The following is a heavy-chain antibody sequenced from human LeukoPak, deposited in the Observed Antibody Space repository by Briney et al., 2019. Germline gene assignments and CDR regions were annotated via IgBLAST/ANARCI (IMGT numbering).Heavy chain of an antibody. Sequence: SVKVSCKASGGTFISYAISWVRQAPGQGLEWMGRIIPIFGTANYAQKFQGRVTITTDESTSTAYMELSSLRSEDTAVYYCARESPPPMTTVTNYFDYWGQGTLVTVSS. CDR3: ARESPPPMTTVTNYFDY. V-gene: IGHV1-69*05. CDR2: IIPIFGTA. D-gene: IGHD4-17*01. CDR1: GGTFISYA. J-gene: IGHJ4*02.